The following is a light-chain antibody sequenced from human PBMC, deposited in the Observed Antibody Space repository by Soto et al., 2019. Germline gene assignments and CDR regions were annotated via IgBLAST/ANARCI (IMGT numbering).Light chain of an antibody. CDR2: DVS. Sequence: QSVLTQPASVSGSPGQSITISCSGTSSDIGGYNYVSWYQQHPGKAPRLIIADVSNRPSGVSNRFSASKSGNTASLTISGLQAEDEADYYCSSYASSTIVVFGEGTKLTVL. J-gene: IGLJ2*01. V-gene: IGLV2-14*01. CDR1: SSDIGGYNY. CDR3: SSYASSTIVV.